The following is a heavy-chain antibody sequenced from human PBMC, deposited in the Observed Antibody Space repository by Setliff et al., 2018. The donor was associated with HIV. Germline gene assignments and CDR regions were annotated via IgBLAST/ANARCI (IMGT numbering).Heavy chain of an antibody. CDR1: GYTFTSYY. CDR3: ARDTGYYDSTVSPPYNWFDP. Sequence: ASVKVSCKASGYTFTSYYMHWVRQAPGQGLEWMGIINPSGGSTSYAQKFQGRVTMTRDTSTSTVYMELSSLRSEDTAVYYCARDTGYYDSTVSPPYNWFDPWGQGTLVTVSS. CDR2: INPSGGST. V-gene: IGHV1-46*01. J-gene: IGHJ5*02. D-gene: IGHD3-22*01.